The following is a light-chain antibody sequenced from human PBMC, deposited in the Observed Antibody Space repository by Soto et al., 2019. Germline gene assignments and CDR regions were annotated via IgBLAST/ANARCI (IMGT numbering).Light chain of an antibody. CDR2: VAS. CDR1: QSVSSSY. J-gene: IGKJ1*01. V-gene: IGKV3-20*01. Sequence: EIVLTQSPGTLSLSPGERATLSCRASQSVSSSYLAWYQQKPGQAPRLLIYVASSRAPGIPDRFSGSGSGTDFTLTISRLEPEDFAVYYCQQYGSSPWTFGPGTKVEIK. CDR3: QQYGSSPWT.